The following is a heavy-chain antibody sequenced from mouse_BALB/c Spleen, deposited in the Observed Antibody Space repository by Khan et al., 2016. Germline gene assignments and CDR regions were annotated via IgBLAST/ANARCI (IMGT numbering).Heavy chain of an antibody. J-gene: IGHJ3*01. CDR1: GYTFTSYW. V-gene: IGHV1S81*02. CDR3: ALHYYGSSDGFAY. Sequence: QVQLQQPGAELVKPGASVKLSCKASGYTFTSYWMHWVKQRPGQGLEWIGEINPSNGRTNYNAKFKSKATMTVDKSSSTAYMQLSSLTSEDSAVFYCALHYYGSSDGFAYWGQGTLLTVSA. CDR2: INPSNGRT. D-gene: IGHD1-1*01.